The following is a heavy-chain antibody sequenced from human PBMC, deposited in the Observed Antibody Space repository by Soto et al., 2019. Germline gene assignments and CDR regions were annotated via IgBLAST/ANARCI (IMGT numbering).Heavy chain of an antibody. CDR3: STYSSWRDRCYFGMDV. J-gene: IGHJ6*02. V-gene: IGHV4-39*01. CDR1: GGSSSSSNCH. CDR2: IYYSGST. Sequence: SQTLCLPWTVAGGSSSSSNCHWGGIGQPPGKRLEWIGTIYYSGSTYYNPSLKSRGTISVDTSISPAYIDLSRLRFEVTAVYYCSTYSSWRDRCYFGMDVWAQGPMGAVSS. D-gene: IGHD6-13*01.